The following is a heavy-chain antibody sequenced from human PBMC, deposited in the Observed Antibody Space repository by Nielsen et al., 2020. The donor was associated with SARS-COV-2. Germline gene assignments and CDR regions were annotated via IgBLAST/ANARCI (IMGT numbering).Heavy chain of an antibody. D-gene: IGHD6-19*01. CDR1: GFTFSSYA. V-gene: IGHV3-30*04. CDR2: ISYDGSNK. J-gene: IGHJ4*02. Sequence: GESRKIPCAASGFTFSSYAMQRVPQAPGKGLEWVAVISYDGSNKYYADPVKGRFTISRDNSKNTLYLQMNSLRAEDTAEYYCAKRGRAVAGADYWGQGTLVTVSS. CDR3: AKRGRAVAGADY.